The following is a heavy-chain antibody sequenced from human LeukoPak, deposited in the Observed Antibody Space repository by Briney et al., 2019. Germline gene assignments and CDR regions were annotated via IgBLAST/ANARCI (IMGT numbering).Heavy chain of an antibody. V-gene: IGHV6-1*01. CDR1: GDSVSSNSAA. CDR2: TYYRSKWYN. Sequence: SQTLSPTCAISGDSVSSNSAAWNWIRQSPSRGLEWLGRTYYRSKWYNDYAVSVKSRITINPDTSKNQFSLQLNSVTPEDTAVYYCARGGSYYYDSSGLFDYWGQGTLVTVSS. J-gene: IGHJ4*02. CDR3: ARGGSYYYDSSGLFDY. D-gene: IGHD3-22*01.